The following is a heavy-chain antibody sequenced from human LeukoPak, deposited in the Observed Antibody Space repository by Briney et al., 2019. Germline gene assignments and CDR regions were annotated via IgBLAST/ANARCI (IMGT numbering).Heavy chain of an antibody. J-gene: IGHJ4*02. CDR1: GFTFSSYW. CDR3: ARADYGDYAIDY. V-gene: IGHV3-7*01. CDR2: IKRDGSEK. D-gene: IGHD4-17*01. Sequence: GGSLRLSCAASGFTFSSYWMSWVRQAPGKGLGWVANIKRDGSEKYYVDSVKGRFTISRDNAKNSLYLQMNRLRAAETAVYYCARADYGDYAIDYWGQGTLVTVSS.